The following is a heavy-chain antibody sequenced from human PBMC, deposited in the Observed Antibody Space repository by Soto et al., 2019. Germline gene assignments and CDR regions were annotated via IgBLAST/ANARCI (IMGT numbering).Heavy chain of an antibody. CDR3: AGGYSYGSPYFDY. CDR1: GFTFSSYG. J-gene: IGHJ4*02. CDR2: ISYDGSNK. V-gene: IGHV3-30*03. Sequence: GGSLRLSCAASGFTFSSYGMHWVRQAPGKGLEWVAVISYDGSNKYYADSVKGRFTISRDNSKNTLYLQMNSLRAEDTAVYYFAGGYSYGSPYFDYWGQGTLVIVSA. D-gene: IGHD5-18*01.